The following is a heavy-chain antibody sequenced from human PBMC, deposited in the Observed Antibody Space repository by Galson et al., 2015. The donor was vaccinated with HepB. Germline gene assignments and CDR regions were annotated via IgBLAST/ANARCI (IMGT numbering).Heavy chain of an antibody. CDR1: GGTFSSYA. D-gene: IGHD3-10*01. CDR3: ARGAWFGSHLGVRAFDI. V-gene: IGHV1-69*13. CDR2: IIPIFGTA. Sequence: SVKVSCKASGGTFSSYAISWVRQAPGQGLEWMGGIIPIFGTANYAQKFQGRVTITADESTSTAYMELSSLRSEDTAVYYCARGAWFGSHLGVRAFDIWGQGTMVTVSS. J-gene: IGHJ3*02.